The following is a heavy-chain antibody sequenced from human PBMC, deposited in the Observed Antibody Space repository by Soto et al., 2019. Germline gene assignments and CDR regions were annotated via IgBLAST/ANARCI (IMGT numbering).Heavy chain of an antibody. D-gene: IGHD4-17*01. CDR3: ARCSDYGGNSLEAHFDY. CDR2: IYYSGST. Sequence: SETLSLTCTVSGGSISSYYWSWIRQPPGKGLEWIGYIYYSGSTNYNPSLKSRVTISVDTSKNQFSLKLSSVTAADTAVYYCARCSDYGGNSLEAHFDYWGQEALVTVSS. CDR1: GGSISSYY. V-gene: IGHV4-59*01. J-gene: IGHJ4*02.